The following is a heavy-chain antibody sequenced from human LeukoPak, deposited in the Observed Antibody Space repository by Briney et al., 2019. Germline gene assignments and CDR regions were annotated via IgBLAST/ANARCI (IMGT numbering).Heavy chain of an antibody. J-gene: IGHJ4*02. CDR3: ARAWHYYDSSGYYY. CDR1: GFTFSSYE. D-gene: IGHD3-22*01. V-gene: IGHV3-48*03. Sequence: PGGSLRLSCAASGFTFSSYEMNWVRQAPGKGLEWVSYISSSGSTIYYADSVKGRFTISRDNAKNSLYLQMNSLRAEDTAVYYCARAWHYYDSSGYYYWGQGTLVTVSS. CDR2: ISSSGSTI.